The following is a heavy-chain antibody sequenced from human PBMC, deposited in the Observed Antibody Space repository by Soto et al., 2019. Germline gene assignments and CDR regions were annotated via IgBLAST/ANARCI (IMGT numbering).Heavy chain of an antibody. CDR3: ARSGEHPLDY. J-gene: IGHJ4*02. V-gene: IGHV1-18*01. D-gene: IGHD3-10*01. CDR1: GYTFTHYV. CDR2: STHTGNT. Sequence: QVQLVQSGPEVKKPGASVKVSCKTPGYTFTHYVINWVRQAPGQGLDWMGFSTHTGNTKYAQKFEGRVAMTTDTSSSTAYMEVRSLRSDDTALYYCARSGEHPLDYWGQGTPVTVSS.